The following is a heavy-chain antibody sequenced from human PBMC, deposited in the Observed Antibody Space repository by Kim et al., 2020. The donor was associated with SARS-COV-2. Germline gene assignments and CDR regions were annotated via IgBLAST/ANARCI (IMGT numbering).Heavy chain of an antibody. CDR2: ISYDGSNK. CDR3: AKEYYYDSSGYFDY. D-gene: IGHD3-22*01. CDR1: GFTFSSYG. Sequence: GGSLRLSCAASGFTFSSYGMHWVRQAPGKGLEWVAVISYDGSNKYYADSVKGRFTISRDNSKNTLYLQMNSLRAEDTAVYYCAKEYYYDSSGYFDYWGQGTLVTVSS. V-gene: IGHV3-30*18. J-gene: IGHJ4*02.